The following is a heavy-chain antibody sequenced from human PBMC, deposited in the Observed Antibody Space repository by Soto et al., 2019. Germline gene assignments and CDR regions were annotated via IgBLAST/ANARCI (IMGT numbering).Heavy chain of an antibody. CDR3: ATGAAGVAAHVI. Sequence: QVQLVQSGAEVKKPGSSVKVSCKASGGTFNNHAINWVRQAPGQGLEWMGGIIPIFGTSNYAQKFQGRVTLTADTSTSTAYMEVGSLRSDDTAVYYCATGAAGVAAHVIWGQGTLVTVSS. V-gene: IGHV1-69*06. CDR1: GGTFNNHA. CDR2: IIPIFGTS. D-gene: IGHD6-6*01. J-gene: IGHJ4*02.